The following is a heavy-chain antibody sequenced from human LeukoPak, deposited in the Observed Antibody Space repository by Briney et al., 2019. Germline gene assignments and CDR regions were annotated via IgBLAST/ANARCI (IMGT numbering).Heavy chain of an antibody. CDR3: ARDRKHYGEHLLNYFDY. J-gene: IGHJ4*02. Sequence: SETLSLTCTISGGSFSDFSWSWIRQPPGKGLEWVGEISHSGRTNYNPSLKSRVTISADTSKNQFSLKLSSVTAADTAVYYCARDRKHYGEHLLNYFDYWGQGTLVTVSS. D-gene: IGHD4-17*01. CDR1: GGSFSDFS. V-gene: IGHV4-34*01. CDR2: ISHSGRT.